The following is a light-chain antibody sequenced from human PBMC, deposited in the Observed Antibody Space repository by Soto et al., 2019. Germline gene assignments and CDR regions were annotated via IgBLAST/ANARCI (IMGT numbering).Light chain of an antibody. CDR3: QQYYHWRT. Sequence: EIVMPQSPASLSVSPGERGTLSCRASQDIGTKLAWYQQTPGPAPRPLMYDVSTRASAAPARFSGSGSGSEFTLTISSLQSDDFAIYFCQQYYHWRTFGQGTKVDIK. CDR2: DVS. CDR1: QDIGTK. V-gene: IGKV3-15*01. J-gene: IGKJ1*01.